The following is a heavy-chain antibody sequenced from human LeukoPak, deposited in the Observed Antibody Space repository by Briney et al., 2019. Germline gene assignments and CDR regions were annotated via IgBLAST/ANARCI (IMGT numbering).Heavy chain of an antibody. CDR1: GFILNDYG. CDR3: ASNFYDVGGYYYRTPVQY. Sequence: GGSLRLSCAASGFILNDYGMHWVRQAPGKGLEWVAAVSYDGGSEYYADSVKGRFAVSRDNSKNTLYLQMRSLRPEDTAVYYCASNFYDVGGYYYRTPVQYWGQGTPVTVSS. J-gene: IGHJ4*02. D-gene: IGHD3-22*01. V-gene: IGHV3-30*19. CDR2: VSYDGGSE.